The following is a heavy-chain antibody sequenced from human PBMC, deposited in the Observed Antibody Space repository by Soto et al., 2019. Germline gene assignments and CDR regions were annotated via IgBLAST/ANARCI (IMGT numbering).Heavy chain of an antibody. Sequence: GSLRLSCAASGFTFSSYAMHWVRQAPGKGLEWVAVISYDGSNKYYADSVKGRFTISRDNSKNTLYLQMNSLRAEDTAVYYCARDPTPPAAAYYFDYWGQGTLVTVSS. V-gene: IGHV3-30-3*01. J-gene: IGHJ4*02. CDR2: ISYDGSNK. CDR1: GFTFSSYA. D-gene: IGHD6-13*01. CDR3: ARDPTPPAAAYYFDY.